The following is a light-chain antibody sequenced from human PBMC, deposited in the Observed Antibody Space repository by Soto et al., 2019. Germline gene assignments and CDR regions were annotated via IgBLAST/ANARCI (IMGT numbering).Light chain of an antibody. CDR2: DAS. Sequence: IVLTQSPAILSLSPGERATLSCRASQSVSSYLAWYQQKPGQAPRLLIYDASNRATGIPARFSGSGSVTDFTRTISSLEPEEFAGYYCQQRSNWPPPITFGQGTRLEIK. CDR1: QSVSSY. V-gene: IGKV3-11*01. J-gene: IGKJ5*01. CDR3: QQRSNWPPPIT.